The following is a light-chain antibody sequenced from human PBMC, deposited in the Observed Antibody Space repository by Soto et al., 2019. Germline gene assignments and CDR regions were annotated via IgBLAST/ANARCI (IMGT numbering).Light chain of an antibody. CDR2: VNSDGSH. J-gene: IGLJ3*02. CDR3: QTWSTDIRV. V-gene: IGLV4-69*01. CDR1: SGHNSYD. Sequence: QSVLTQSPSASASLGASVKITCTLSSGHNSYDIAVHQQQPEKGPRYLMKVNSDGSHSTGDGIPDRFSGSSSGAERYLTISRLQSEDEAYYYCQTWSTDIRVFGGGTKLTVL.